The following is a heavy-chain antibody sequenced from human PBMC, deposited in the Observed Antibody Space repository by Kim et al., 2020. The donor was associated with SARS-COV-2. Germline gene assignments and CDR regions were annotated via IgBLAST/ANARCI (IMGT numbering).Heavy chain of an antibody. CDR2: IWYDGSNK. J-gene: IGHJ6*02. CDR1: GFTFSSYG. Sequence: GGSLRLSCAASGFTFSSYGMHWVRQAPGKGLEWVAVIWYDGSNKYYADSVKGRFTISRDNSKNTLYLQMNSLRAEDTAVYYCAGTMVRGVIITGYYYYGMDVWGQGSTDSVSS. D-gene: IGHD3-10*01. V-gene: IGHV3-33*01. CDR3: AGTMVRGVIITGYYYYGMDV.